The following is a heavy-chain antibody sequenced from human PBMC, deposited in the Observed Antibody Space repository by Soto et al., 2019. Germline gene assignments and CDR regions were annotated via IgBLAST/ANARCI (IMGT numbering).Heavy chain of an antibody. CDR3: ARATRYFGSFDA. J-gene: IGHJ4*02. CDR2: IYTGGST. CDR1: GFNVSNNY. V-gene: IGHV3-53*01. D-gene: IGHD1-1*01. Sequence: EVQVVESGGGLVVPGGSLRLSCAASGFNVSNNYMTWFRQAPGKGLEWVSIIYTGGSTYYGESVKGRSTISRDSANNTVFLQVNSLRGEDTAVYYCARATRYFGSFDAWGQGTLVTVSS.